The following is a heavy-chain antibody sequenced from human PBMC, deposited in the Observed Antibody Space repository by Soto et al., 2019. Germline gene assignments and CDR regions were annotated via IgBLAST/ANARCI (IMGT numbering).Heavy chain of an antibody. CDR1: GFTFRNYA. CDR2: ISGSGGST. CDR3: AKYRNYEYGVLKWGTKEDRYSYPCMDV. J-gene: IGHJ6*04. Sequence: EVQLLESGGGLVQPGGSLRLSCVVSGFTFRNYAMGWVRQAPGKGLEWVSGISGSGGSTYYADSVKGRFTISRDNSRNTRYLLMNSLRGEDTAVYYCAKYRNYEYGVLKWGTKEDRYSYPCMDVWGKGTTVTVSS. D-gene: IGHD4-4*01. V-gene: IGHV3-23*01.